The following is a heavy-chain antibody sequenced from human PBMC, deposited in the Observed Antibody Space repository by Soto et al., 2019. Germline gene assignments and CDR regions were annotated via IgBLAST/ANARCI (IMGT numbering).Heavy chain of an antibody. J-gene: IGHJ4*02. Sequence: ASVKVSCKASGGTFSSYAIHWVRQAPGQRLEWMGWINAGNGNTKYSQKFQGRVTITRDTSASTAYMELSSLRSEDTAVCYCARGERYYYDTSGYFGFDYWGQGTLVTVSS. CDR3: ARGERYYYDTSGYFGFDY. D-gene: IGHD3-22*01. V-gene: IGHV1-3*01. CDR2: INAGNGNT. CDR1: GGTFSSYA.